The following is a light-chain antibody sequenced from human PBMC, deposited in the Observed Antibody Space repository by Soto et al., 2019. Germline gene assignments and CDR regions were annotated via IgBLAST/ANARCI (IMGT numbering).Light chain of an antibody. CDR3: QQLHDSPIT. V-gene: IGKV1-6*01. CDR1: QGIRND. CDR2: AAS. Sequence: AIQMTQSPSSLSASVGDRVTITCRASQGIRNDLDWFQQKPGKAPKLLIYAASNLQSGVPSRFSGMGSGTDFTLTISSLQTEDFATYSCQQLHDSPITFGQGTRLEI. J-gene: IGKJ5*01.